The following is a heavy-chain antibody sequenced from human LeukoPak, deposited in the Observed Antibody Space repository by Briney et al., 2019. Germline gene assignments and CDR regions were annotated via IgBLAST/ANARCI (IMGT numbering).Heavy chain of an antibody. Sequence: SETLSLTCTVSGGSISGSSYYWGWIRQPPGKGLEWIGSIYYSGSTYYNPSLKSRVTVSVDTSKNQFSLKLNSVTATDTAVYYCARDWGTYFDYWGQGTLVTVSS. V-gene: IGHV4-39*02. J-gene: IGHJ4*02. D-gene: IGHD7-27*01. CDR2: IYYSGST. CDR1: GGSISGSSYY. CDR3: ARDWGTYFDY.